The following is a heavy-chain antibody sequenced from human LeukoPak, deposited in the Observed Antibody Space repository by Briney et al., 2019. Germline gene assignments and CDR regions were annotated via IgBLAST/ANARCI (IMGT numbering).Heavy chain of an antibody. J-gene: IGHJ6*02. Sequence: ASVKGSCKASGYTCTSYDINWVRQATGQGLEWMGWMNPNSGNTGYAQKFQGRVTMTRNTSISTAYMELSSLRSEDTAVYYCARGRGRFLEWLTARDYYYYGMDVWGQGTTVTVSS. CDR2: MNPNSGNT. V-gene: IGHV1-8*01. CDR1: GYTCTSYD. D-gene: IGHD3-3*01. CDR3: ARGRGRFLEWLTARDYYYYGMDV.